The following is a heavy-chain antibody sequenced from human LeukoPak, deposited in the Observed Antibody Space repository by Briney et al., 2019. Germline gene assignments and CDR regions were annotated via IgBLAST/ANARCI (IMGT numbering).Heavy chain of an antibody. CDR3: ATLSGGRTYYFDY. Sequence: VASVKVSCKVSGYTLTELSMHWVRQAPGKGLEWMGGFDPEDGETIYAQKFQGRVTMTEDTSTDTAYMELSSLRSEDMAVYYCATLSGGRTYYFDYWGQGTLVTVSS. CDR1: GYTLTELS. J-gene: IGHJ4*02. CDR2: FDPEDGET. D-gene: IGHD2-15*01. V-gene: IGHV1-24*01.